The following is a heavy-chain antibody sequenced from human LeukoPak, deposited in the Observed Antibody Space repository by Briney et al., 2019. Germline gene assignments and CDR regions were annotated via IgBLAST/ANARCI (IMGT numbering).Heavy chain of an antibody. D-gene: IGHD5-18*01. CDR2: ISWNSGSI. CDR1: GFTFDDYA. Sequence: GGSLRLSCAASGFTFDDYAMHWVRQAPGKGLEWVSGISWNSGSIGYADSVKGRFTISRDNSKNTLYLQMNSLRAEDTALYWCARWDTGMAAFDLWGQGTLVTVSS. CDR3: ARWDTGMAAFDL. J-gene: IGHJ4*02. V-gene: IGHV3-9*01.